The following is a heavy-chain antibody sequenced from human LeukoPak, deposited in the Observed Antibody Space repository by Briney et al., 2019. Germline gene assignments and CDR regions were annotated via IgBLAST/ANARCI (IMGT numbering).Heavy chain of an antibody. CDR3: ARDSASSGYMNAFDI. J-gene: IGHJ3*02. Sequence: PSETLSLTCTVSGGSVSSSGYYWSWVRQPPGKGLEYLGYIYYSGSTNYNPSLKSRVTMSVDTSKNQFSLKLSSVTAADTAVYYCARDSASSGYMNAFDIWGQGTMVTVSS. D-gene: IGHD3-22*01. CDR2: IYYSGST. CDR1: GGSVSSSGYY. V-gene: IGHV4-61*08.